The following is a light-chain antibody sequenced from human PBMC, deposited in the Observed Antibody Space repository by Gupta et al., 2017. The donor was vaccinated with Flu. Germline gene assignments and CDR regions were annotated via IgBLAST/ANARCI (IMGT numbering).Light chain of an antibody. J-gene: IGLJ1*01. CDR1: SSYIGNNY. CDR3: GTGDSSLSVYV. CDR2: DDN. Sequence: KVTISSSGSSSYIGNNYVSGYQPLPGPAPNLLIYDDNKRHSGIPDRFSGSKSGTSATLGITGLQTGDEADYYCGTGDSSLSVYVFGTGTKVTVL. V-gene: IGLV1-51*01.